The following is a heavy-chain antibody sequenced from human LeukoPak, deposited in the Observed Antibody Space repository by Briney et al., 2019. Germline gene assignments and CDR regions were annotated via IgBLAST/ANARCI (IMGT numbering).Heavy chain of an antibody. D-gene: IGHD3-16*01. V-gene: IGHV2-5*02. CDR1: GFSRSTRGVG. Sequence: SGPTLVNPTQTLTLTCTFSGFSRSTRGVGVGWIRQPPGKALEWLDPIYWDDDKRYSPSLKSRLTITKDTSKNQVVLTMTNMDPVDTATYYCAHTTTIQHYDYVWGSYYSFDYWGQGTLVTVSS. CDR2: IYWDDDK. CDR3: AHTTTIQHYDYVWGSYYSFDY. J-gene: IGHJ4*02.